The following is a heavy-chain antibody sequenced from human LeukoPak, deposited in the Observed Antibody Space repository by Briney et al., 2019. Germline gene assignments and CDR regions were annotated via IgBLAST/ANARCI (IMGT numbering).Heavy chain of an antibody. CDR2: IKKDGSEK. J-gene: IGHJ4*02. D-gene: IGHD5-18*01. Sequence: GGSLRLSCAASGFSFSSYWMNWVRQAPGKGLEWVANIKKDGSEKYYVDSVKGRFTISRDNAKNSLYLKMNSLRAEDTAVYYCASGGYSFFYWGQGTLGTVSS. CDR1: GFSFSSYW. V-gene: IGHV3-7*03. CDR3: ASGGYSFFY.